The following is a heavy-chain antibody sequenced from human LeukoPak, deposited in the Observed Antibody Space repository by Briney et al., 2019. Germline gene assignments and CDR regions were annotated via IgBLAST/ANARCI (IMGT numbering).Heavy chain of an antibody. CDR2: INPNSGVT. CDR1: GYTFTGYS. CDR3: ARVGVEGASCYDY. Sequence: ASVKVSCKASGYTFTGYSIHGVRQAPGQGLEWMGWINPNSGVTNYAQKFQGRVTMTRDTSISTAYMELSGLRSDDTAVYYCARVGVEGASCYDYWGQGTLVTVSS. V-gene: IGHV1-2*02. J-gene: IGHJ4*02. D-gene: IGHD2-2*01.